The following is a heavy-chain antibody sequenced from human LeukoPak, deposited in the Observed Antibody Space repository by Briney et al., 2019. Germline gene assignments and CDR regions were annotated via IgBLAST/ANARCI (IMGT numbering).Heavy chain of an antibody. Sequence: GGSLRLSCAASGFTFSSYEMNWVRQAPGKGLEWVFYISSSGSTIYYADSVKGRFTISRDNAKNSLYLQMNSLRAEDTAVYYCAELGITMIGGVWGKGTTVTNSS. V-gene: IGHV3-48*03. CDR3: AELGITMIGGV. D-gene: IGHD3-10*02. CDR2: ISSSGSTI. J-gene: IGHJ6*04. CDR1: GFTFSSYE.